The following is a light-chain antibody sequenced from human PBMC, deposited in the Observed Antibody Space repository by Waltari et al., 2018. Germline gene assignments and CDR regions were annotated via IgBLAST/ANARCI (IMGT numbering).Light chain of an antibody. J-gene: IGKJ3*01. CDR3: QHRDHWPPDAT. V-gene: IGKV3D-20*02. Sequence: EIVLTQSPGTLSLSPGERATLSCRASQSVSSPYLAWYQQKPGQAPRLLIYGTSSRATGIPARFSGSGSGTDFTLTISSLEPEDFAVYYCQHRDHWPPDATFGPGTKVDV. CDR1: QSVSSPY. CDR2: GTS.